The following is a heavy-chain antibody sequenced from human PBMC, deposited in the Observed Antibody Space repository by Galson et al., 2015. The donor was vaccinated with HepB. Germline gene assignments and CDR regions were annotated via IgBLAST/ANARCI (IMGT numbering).Heavy chain of an antibody. J-gene: IGHJ6*03. CDR2: MNTNTGKP. CDR3: ARSPLRFLDWLPYYDYYYMDV. Sequence: SVKVSCKAPGYTFTDYVVNWVRQAPGQGLEWMGWMNTNTGKPTYAPGFAGRFVFSLDTSVTTAYLQISSLETDGTAVYYCARSPLRFLDWLPYYDYYYMDVWGEGTTVTVSS. D-gene: IGHD3-3*01. V-gene: IGHV7-4-1*02. CDR1: GYTFTDYV.